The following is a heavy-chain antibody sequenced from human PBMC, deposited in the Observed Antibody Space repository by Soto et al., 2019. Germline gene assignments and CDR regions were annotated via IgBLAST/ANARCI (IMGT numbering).Heavy chain of an antibody. CDR2: IYYSGTT. V-gene: IGHV4-31*03. CDR1: GDSINNADYY. Sequence: QVQLQESGPGLVKPSQTLSLNCSVSGDSINNADYYWSWIRQHAGQGLEWIGYIYYSGTTYYNPSLKSRVTISMDTSKNQFSLEMSSVTAADTAVYYCARVRGQGFDLRGQGTMVTVSS. J-gene: IGHJ3*01. D-gene: IGHD3-10*01. CDR3: ARVRGQGFDL.